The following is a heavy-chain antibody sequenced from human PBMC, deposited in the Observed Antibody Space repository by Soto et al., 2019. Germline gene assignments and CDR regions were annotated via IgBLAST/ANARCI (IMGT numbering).Heavy chain of an antibody. CDR2: IYYSGST. J-gene: IGHJ4*02. V-gene: IGHV4-59*01. CDR1: GGNIGSYY. D-gene: IGHD3-10*01. CDR3: ATSYGSGYRAFDY. Sequence: SETLSLTSTVSGGNIGSYYWSWIRQPPGKGLEWIGYIYYSGSTNYNPSLKSRVTISVDTSKNQFSLKLSSVTAADTAVYYCATSYGSGYRAFDYWGQGALVTVSS.